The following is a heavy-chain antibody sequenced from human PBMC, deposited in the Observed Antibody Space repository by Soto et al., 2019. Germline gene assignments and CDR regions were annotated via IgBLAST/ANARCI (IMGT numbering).Heavy chain of an antibody. CDR1: GYTFSSYG. J-gene: IGHJ4*02. Sequence: SCKASGYTFSSYGMHWVRQAPGKGLEWVAVIWYDGSNKYYADSVKGRFTISRDNSKNTLYLQMNSLRAEDTAVYYCARDGYCSGGSCYSVPVFDYWGQGTLVTV. V-gene: IGHV3-33*01. D-gene: IGHD2-15*01. CDR3: ARDGYCSGGSCYSVPVFDY. CDR2: IWYDGSNK.